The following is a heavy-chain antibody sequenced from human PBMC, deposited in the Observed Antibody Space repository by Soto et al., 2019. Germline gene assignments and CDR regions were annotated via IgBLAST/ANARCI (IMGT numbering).Heavy chain of an antibody. CDR2: IYYSGST. V-gene: IGHV4-31*03. CDR3: ARDKVRYYDSSGYYYYYYYGMDV. D-gene: IGHD3-22*01. CDR1: GGSISSGGYY. J-gene: IGHJ6*02. Sequence: PSETLSLTCTVSGGSISSGGYYWSWIRQHPGKGLEWIGYIYYSGSTYYNPSLKSRVTISVDTSKNQFSLKLSSVTAADTAVYYCARDKVRYYDSSGYYYYYYYGMDVWGQGTTVTVSS.